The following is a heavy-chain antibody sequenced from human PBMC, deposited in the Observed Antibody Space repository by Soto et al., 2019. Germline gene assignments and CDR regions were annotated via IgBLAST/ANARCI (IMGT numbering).Heavy chain of an antibody. CDR3: AKEYGNYDILTGYYTFFDY. J-gene: IGHJ4*02. D-gene: IGHD3-9*01. CDR1: GFTFCSYA. V-gene: IGHV3-23*01. Sequence: GGAPRPSCAAPGFTFCSYALGRGPPAPRKGPGWVSAISGSGGSIYYADSVKGRFTISRDNSKNTLYLQMNSLRAEDTAVYYCAKEYGNYDILTGYYTFFDYWGQGTLVTVSS. CDR2: ISGSGGSI.